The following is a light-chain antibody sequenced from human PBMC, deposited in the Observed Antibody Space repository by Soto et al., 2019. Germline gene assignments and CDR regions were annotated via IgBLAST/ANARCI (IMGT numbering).Light chain of an antibody. V-gene: IGKV3-20*01. Sequence: EIVRAQSPATLSVSPGERATLSCRSSQSVISNLAWYQQKPGQAPRLLIYGASSRAQGMLERFSGSGSGTDVTLPIIRLEPEDFSVSYCQQYGSSPTWTFGQGTKVDI. CDR1: QSVISN. J-gene: IGKJ1*01. CDR2: GAS. CDR3: QQYGSSPTWT.